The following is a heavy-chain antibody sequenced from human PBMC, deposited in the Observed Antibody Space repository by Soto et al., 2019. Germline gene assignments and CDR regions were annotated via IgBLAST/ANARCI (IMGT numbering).Heavy chain of an antibody. CDR3: ARGWETVGTTTPFAY. V-gene: IGHV1-69*10. D-gene: IGHD1-26*01. J-gene: IGHJ4*02. Sequence: GASVKVSCKASGGTFSNYAINWVRQAPGQGLEWMGGIIPLFGIPNYAQKFQGRVTFTAHKSTSTAYMELRSLRSDDTAVYYCARGWETVGTTTPFAYWGQGTLVTVSS. CDR1: GGTFSNYA. CDR2: IIPLFGIP.